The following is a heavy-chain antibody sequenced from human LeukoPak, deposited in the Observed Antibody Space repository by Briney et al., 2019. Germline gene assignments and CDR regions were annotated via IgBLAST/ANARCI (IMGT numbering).Heavy chain of an antibody. Sequence: ASVKVSCKASGYTFTSYDINWVRQATGQGLEWMGWLNPNSGNTGYAQKFQGRVTMTRNTSISTAYMELSSLRPEDTAVYYCARGRRNGDFWSGYDVDYWGQGILVTVSS. J-gene: IGHJ4*02. CDR3: ARGRRNGDFWSGYDVDY. D-gene: IGHD3-3*01. CDR1: GYTFTSYD. CDR2: LNPNSGNT. V-gene: IGHV1-8*01.